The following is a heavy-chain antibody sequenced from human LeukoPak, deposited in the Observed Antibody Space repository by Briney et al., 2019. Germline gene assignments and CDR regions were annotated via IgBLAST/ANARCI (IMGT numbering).Heavy chain of an antibody. V-gene: IGHV3-7*05. CDR3: ARRRVGMDV. J-gene: IGHJ6*02. Sequence: GGSLRLTCAASGFTFSTYSMTWFRQAPGKGLEWVANIKEDGSDKYYVDSVKGRFTISRDNAKDSLFLQMNSLRAEDTAVYYCARRRVGMDVWGQGTTVTVSS. D-gene: IGHD6-13*01. CDR1: GFTFSTYS. CDR2: IKEDGSDK.